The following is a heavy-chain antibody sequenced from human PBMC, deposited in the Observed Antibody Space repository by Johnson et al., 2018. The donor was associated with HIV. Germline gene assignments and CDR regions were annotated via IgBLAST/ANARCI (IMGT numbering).Heavy chain of an antibody. CDR3: ARDTVRGELELPDGFDI. CDR1: GFTVSTNY. CDR2: IYSSGRT. D-gene: IGHD1-7*01. J-gene: IGHJ3*02. Sequence: EVQLVESGGGLIQPGGSLRLSCAASGFTVSTNYMSWVRQAPGKGLDWVSVIYSSGRTYYTDSVKGRFTTSRDNSKNTVYLQMNSLRAEDTAVYYCARDTVRGELELPDGFDIWGQGTMVTVSS. V-gene: IGHV3-53*01.